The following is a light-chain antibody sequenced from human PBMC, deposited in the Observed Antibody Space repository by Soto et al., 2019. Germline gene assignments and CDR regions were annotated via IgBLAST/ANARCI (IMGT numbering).Light chain of an antibody. J-gene: IGKJ1*01. CDR2: AAS. Sequence: DIQMTQSPSSLSASVGDRVTITCRANQSLNIYLNWYQHKPGKAPKLLIYAASSLQSGVPSRFSGSGSGTDFTLTISSLQPEDFASYYCQQNYSTRRTFGQGTKVEIK. CDR3: QQNYSTRRT. CDR1: QSLNIY. V-gene: IGKV1-39*01.